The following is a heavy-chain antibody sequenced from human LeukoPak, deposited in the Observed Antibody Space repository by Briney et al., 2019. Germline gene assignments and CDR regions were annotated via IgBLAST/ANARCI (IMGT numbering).Heavy chain of an antibody. CDR2: INHSGST. Sequence: SETLSLTCAVYGGSFSGYYWGWIRQPPGKGLEWIGEINHSGSTNYNPSLKSRVTISVDTSKNQFSLKLSSVTAADTAVYYCARLLVGGFDYWGQGTLVTVSS. D-gene: IGHD3-10*01. CDR1: GGSFSGYY. V-gene: IGHV4-34*01. CDR3: ARLLVGGFDY. J-gene: IGHJ4*02.